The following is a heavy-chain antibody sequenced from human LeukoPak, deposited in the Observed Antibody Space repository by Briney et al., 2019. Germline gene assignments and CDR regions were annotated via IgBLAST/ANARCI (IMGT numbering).Heavy chain of an antibody. CDR1: GCTFTSYG. J-gene: IGHJ6*02. CDR3: AREYCSGGSCWHYYYGMDV. Sequence: ASVKVSCKASGCTFTSYGISWVRQAPGQGLEWMGWISAYNGNTNYAQKLQGRVTMTTDTSTSTAYMELRSLRSDDTAVYYCAREYCSGGSCWHYYYGMDVWGQGTTVTVSS. V-gene: IGHV1-18*01. D-gene: IGHD2-15*01. CDR2: ISAYNGNT.